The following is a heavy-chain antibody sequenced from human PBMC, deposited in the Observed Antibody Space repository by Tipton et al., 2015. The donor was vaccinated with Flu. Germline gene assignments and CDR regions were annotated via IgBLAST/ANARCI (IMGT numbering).Heavy chain of an antibody. CDR3: ASATTVTTSGMDA. CDR1: GGSISNYY. D-gene: IGHD4-11*01. J-gene: IGHJ6*02. CDR2: IYSSGST. Sequence: TLSLTCTVSGGSISNYYWSWIRQPPGKGLEWIGYIYSSGSTNYSPSLKSRVTISVDTSKNQFSLQLNSVTAADTAVYYCASATTVTTSGMDAWGQGTTVTVSS. V-gene: IGHV4-59*01.